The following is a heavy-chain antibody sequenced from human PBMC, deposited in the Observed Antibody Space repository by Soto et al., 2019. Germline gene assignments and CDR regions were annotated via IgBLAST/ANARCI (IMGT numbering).Heavy chain of an antibody. CDR3: ARRARYYYYGMDV. J-gene: IGHJ6*02. Sequence: SETLSLTCTVSGGSISSYYWSWIRQPPGKGLEWIGYIYYSGSTNYNPSLKSRVTISVDTSKNQFSLKLSSVTAADTAVYYCARRARYYYYGMDVWAKGPRSPSP. V-gene: IGHV4-59*01. CDR1: GGSISSYY. CDR2: IYYSGST.